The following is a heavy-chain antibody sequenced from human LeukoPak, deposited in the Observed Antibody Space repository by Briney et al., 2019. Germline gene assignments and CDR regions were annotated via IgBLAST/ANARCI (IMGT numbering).Heavy chain of an antibody. CDR3: AAPSGGTFYAPFAF. J-gene: IGHJ4*02. Sequence: SETLSLTCTVSGASISSSSHYWGWIRQPPGKGLEWIANIYYSGHTSYNPSLKSRVSISVGTSKNEFSLKLTSVSAADTAVYYCAAPSGGTFYAPFAFWGQGTMFSVSP. CDR2: IYYSGHT. D-gene: IGHD1-26*01. V-gene: IGHV4-39*01. CDR1: GASISSSSHY.